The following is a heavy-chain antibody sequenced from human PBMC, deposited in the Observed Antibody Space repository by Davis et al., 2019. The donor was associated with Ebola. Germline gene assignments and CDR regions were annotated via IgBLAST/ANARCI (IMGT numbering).Heavy chain of an antibody. CDR2: INPNSGGT. Sequence: ASVKVSCKVSGYTLTELSMHWVRQAPGQGLEWMGWINPNSGGTNYAQKFQGRVTMTRDTSISTAYMELSRLRSDDTAVYYCVWTVTQHTYGMDVWGQGTTVTVSS. V-gene: IGHV1-2*02. J-gene: IGHJ6*02. CDR3: VWTVTQHTYGMDV. D-gene: IGHD4-17*01. CDR1: GYTLTELS.